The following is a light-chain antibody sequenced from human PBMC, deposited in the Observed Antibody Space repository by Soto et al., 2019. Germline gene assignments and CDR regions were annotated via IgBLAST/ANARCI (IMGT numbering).Light chain of an antibody. CDR1: QSISTW. V-gene: IGKV1-5*01. Sequence: DIQMTQSPSSLSASVGDRATITCRASQSISTWLAWFQQKPGKAPKLLIYAASNLQSGVPSRFSGSGSGTDFTLTISSLQPDDFATYYCQQYNSFWTFGQGTKVDIK. CDR2: AAS. J-gene: IGKJ1*01. CDR3: QQYNSFWT.